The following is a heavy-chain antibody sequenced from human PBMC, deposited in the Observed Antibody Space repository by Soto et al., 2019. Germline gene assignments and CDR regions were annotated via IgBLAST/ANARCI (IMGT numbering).Heavy chain of an antibody. Sequence: PSETLSLTCTVSGGSISSGDYYWSWIRQPPGKGLEWIGYIYHSGSTYYNPSLKSRVTISVDTSKNQFSLKLSSVTAADTAVYYCARDRGLHSTVWLSGSYSPSPTVGYYYYYYGMDVWGQGTTVTVSS. D-gene: IGHD1-26*01. V-gene: IGHV4-30-4*01. CDR2: IYHSGST. CDR3: ARDRGLHSTVWLSGSYSPSPTVGYYYYYYGMDV. J-gene: IGHJ6*02. CDR1: GGSISSGDYY.